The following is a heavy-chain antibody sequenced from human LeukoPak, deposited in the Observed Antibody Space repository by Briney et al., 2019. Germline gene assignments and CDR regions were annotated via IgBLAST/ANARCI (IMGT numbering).Heavy chain of an antibody. CDR2: MNPNSGNT. J-gene: IGHJ5*02. D-gene: IGHD3-22*01. V-gene: IGHV1-8*02. CDR3: ARGHDSSGYYYVGAFRSDP. Sequence: ASVKVSCKASGYTFTSYYMHWVRQATGQGLEWMGWMNPNSGNTGYAQKFQGRVTMTRNTSISTAYMELSSLRSEDTAVYYCARGHDSSGYYYVGAFRSDPWGQGTLVTVSS. CDR1: GYTFTSYY.